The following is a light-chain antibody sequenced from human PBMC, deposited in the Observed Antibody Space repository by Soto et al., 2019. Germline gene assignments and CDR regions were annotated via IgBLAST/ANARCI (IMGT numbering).Light chain of an antibody. CDR2: GAS. CDR3: QQYGSSPPFT. CDR1: QTVSSNY. Sequence: EIVLTHSPGTLSLSPGERATLSCRASQTVSSNYLAWYQQKPGQAPRLLIYGASSRATGIPDRFGGSGSGTDHTLTISRLEPEDFAVYYCQQYGSSPPFTFGQGTKVDIK. J-gene: IGKJ1*01. V-gene: IGKV3-20*01.